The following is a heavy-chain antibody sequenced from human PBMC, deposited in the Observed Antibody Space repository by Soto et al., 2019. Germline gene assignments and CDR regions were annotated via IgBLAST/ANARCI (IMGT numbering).Heavy chain of an antibody. J-gene: IGHJ5*02. CDR2: IYYSGST. V-gene: IGHV4-31*03. CDR1: GGSISSGGYY. CDR3: ARGARGSSSTNWFDP. Sequence: TSETLSLTSTVSGGSISSGGYYWSWIRQHLGKGLEWIGYIYYSGSTYYNPSLKSRVTISVDTSKNQFSLKLSSVTAADTAVYYCARGARGSSSTNWFDPWGQGTLVTVSS. D-gene: IGHD6-13*01.